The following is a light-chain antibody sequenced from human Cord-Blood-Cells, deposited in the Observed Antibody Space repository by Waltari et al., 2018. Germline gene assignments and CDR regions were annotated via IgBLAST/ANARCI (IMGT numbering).Light chain of an antibody. J-gene: IGLJ3*02. CDR1: SSDVGSYNL. CDR3: CSYAGSSTWV. Sequence: QSALTQPASVSGSPGQSITISCTGTSSDVGSYNLVSWYQQHPGKVPKLIISEGSKRPSGVSNCFSGSKSGNTASLTIAGLQAEDEADYYCCSYAGSSTWVFGGGTKLTVL. CDR2: EGS. V-gene: IGLV2-23*01.